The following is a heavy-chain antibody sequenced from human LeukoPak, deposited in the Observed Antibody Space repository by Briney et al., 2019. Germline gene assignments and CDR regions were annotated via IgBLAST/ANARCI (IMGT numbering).Heavy chain of an antibody. CDR3: ASLDYGGNSGYFDY. D-gene: IGHD4-23*01. J-gene: IGHJ4*02. CDR1: GGSISSTNYY. Sequence: PSETLSLTCTVSGGSISSTNYYWGWIRQPPGKGLEWIASIYYSGSTYYNPSLKSRVTISVDSPKNHFSLKLTSVTAADTAVYYCASLDYGGNSGYFDYWGQGTLVIVSS. V-gene: IGHV4-39*07. CDR2: IYYSGST.